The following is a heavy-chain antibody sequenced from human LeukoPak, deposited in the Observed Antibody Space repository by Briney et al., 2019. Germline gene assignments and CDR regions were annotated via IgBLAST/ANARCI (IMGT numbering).Heavy chain of an antibody. D-gene: IGHD2-2*01. CDR3: ARSAYCTSTSCLNGRGAFDI. CDR2: ISSSSSSPI. CDR1: GITFSTYS. V-gene: IGHV3-48*04. J-gene: IGHJ3*02. Sequence: GGSLRLSCAASGITFSTYSMNWVRQAPGKGLEWVSYISSSSSSPIYYADSVKGRFTISRDNAKNSLYLQMNSLRAEDSAIYYCARSAYCTSTSCLNGRGAFDIWGQGTMVTVSS.